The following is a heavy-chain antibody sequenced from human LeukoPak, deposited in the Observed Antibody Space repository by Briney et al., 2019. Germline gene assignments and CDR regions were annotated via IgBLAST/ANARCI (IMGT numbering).Heavy chain of an antibody. D-gene: IGHD3-3*01. CDR3: ASGASPATYYDFWSGYLAWFDP. CDR2: ISSSSSYI. Sequence: PGGSLRLSCAASGFTFSTYSMNWVRQAPGKGLEWVSSISSSSSYIYYADSVKGRFTISRDNAKNSLYLQMNSLRAEDTAVYYCASGASPATYYDFWSGYLAWFDPWGQGTLVTVSS. V-gene: IGHV3-21*01. CDR1: GFTFSTYS. J-gene: IGHJ5*02.